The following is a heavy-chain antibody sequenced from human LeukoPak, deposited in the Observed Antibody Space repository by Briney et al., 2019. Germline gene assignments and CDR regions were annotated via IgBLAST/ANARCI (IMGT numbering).Heavy chain of an antibody. CDR1: GFTFSSYS. D-gene: IGHD4-17*01. Sequence: TGGSLRLSCAASGFTFSSYSMNWVRQAPGKGLEWVSSISSSSSYIYYADSVKGRFTISRDNAKNSLYLQMNSLRAEDTAVYYCAGRYGDVFWYFGLWGRGTLVTVPS. V-gene: IGHV3-21*01. J-gene: IGHJ2*01. CDR2: ISSSSSYI. CDR3: AGRYGDVFWYFGL.